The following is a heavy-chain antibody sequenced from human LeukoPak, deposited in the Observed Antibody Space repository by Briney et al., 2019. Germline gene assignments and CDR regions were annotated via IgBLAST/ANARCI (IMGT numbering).Heavy chain of an antibody. CDR3: ATRNFDDSGTYAPGY. CDR1: GFTFSSYG. Sequence: PGRSLRLSCAASGFTFSSYGMHWVRQAPGKGLEWVAVIWSDGINKYYADSVKGRFTISRDNSKNTLYLQMNSLRAEDTAVYSCATRNFDDSGTYAPGYWGQGTLATVSS. CDR2: IWSDGINK. J-gene: IGHJ4*02. V-gene: IGHV3-33*01. D-gene: IGHD3-10*01.